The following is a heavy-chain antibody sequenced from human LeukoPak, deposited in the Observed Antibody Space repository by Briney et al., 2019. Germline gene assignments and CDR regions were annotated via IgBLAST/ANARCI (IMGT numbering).Heavy chain of an antibody. V-gene: IGHV3-7*01. D-gene: IGHD5-12*01. CDR1: GFTFSSYW. CDR2: IKEEGSEK. Sequence: GGSLRLSCAASGFTFSSYWMSWVRQAPGKGLEWVASIKEEGSEKHYVDSVKGRFTISRDNAKNSLYLQMNSLRAEDTAVYYCAREYSGYDWAYYFDYWGQGTLVTVSS. J-gene: IGHJ4*02. CDR3: AREYSGYDWAYYFDY.